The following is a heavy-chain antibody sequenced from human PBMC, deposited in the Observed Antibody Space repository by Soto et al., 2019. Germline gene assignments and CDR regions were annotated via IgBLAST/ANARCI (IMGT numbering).Heavy chain of an antibody. CDR2: ISAYNGNT. CDR3: ARDGEGFYVGYYYFGMDV. CDR1: GYTFTSYG. J-gene: IGHJ6*02. V-gene: IGHV1-18*01. D-gene: IGHD3-10*01. Sequence: QVQLVQSGAEVKKPGASVKVSCKASGYTFTSYGISWVRQAPGQGLEWMGWISAYNGNTNYAQKLQGRVTMTTDTPTSTDYMELRSLRSDDTDVYYCARDGEGFYVGYYYFGMDVWGPGTTVTVSS.